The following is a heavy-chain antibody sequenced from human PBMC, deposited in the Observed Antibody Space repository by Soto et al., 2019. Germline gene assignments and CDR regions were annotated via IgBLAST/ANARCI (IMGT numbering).Heavy chain of an antibody. D-gene: IGHD4-17*01. J-gene: IGHJ6*02. CDR1: GGTFSRNA. CDR2: TIPMFNIA. Sequence: QVHLVQSGAEVKKPGSSVKVSCKASGGTFSRNAISWVRLAPGQGLEWMGGTIPMFNIAKNAQKFQGRVTITADESRNTAYIELSSLRSEDTAVYYCARGRELDDDDYPDYGMDVWGQGTTVTVSS. CDR3: ARGRELDDDDYPDYGMDV. V-gene: IGHV1-69*01.